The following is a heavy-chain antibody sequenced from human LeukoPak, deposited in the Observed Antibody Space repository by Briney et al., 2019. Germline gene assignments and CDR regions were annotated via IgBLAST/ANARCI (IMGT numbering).Heavy chain of an antibody. J-gene: IGHJ6*02. CDR1: GYTFTGYY. CDR2: INPNSGGT. Sequence: ASVKVSCKASGYTFTGYYMHWVRQAPGQGLEWVGWINPNSGGTNYAQKFQGRVTMTRDTSISTAYMELSRLRSDDTAVYYCARDPGAAAGPYYYYYGMDVWGQGTTVTVSS. CDR3: ARDPGAAAGPYYYYYGMDV. V-gene: IGHV1-2*02. D-gene: IGHD6-13*01.